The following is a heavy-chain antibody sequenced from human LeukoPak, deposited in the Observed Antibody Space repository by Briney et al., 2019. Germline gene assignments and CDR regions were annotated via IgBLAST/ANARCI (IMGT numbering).Heavy chain of an antibody. Sequence: GGSLRLSCAASGFTFSRSGMHWVRQAPGKGLEWVSVIWYDGSHEDYADSVKVRFTISRDNSKNTLFMQMNSLRAGDTAVYYCARDQSSYGMDVWGQGTTVTVSS. CDR1: GFTFSRSG. D-gene: IGHD3-16*02. CDR2: IWYDGSHE. J-gene: IGHJ6*02. CDR3: ARDQSSYGMDV. V-gene: IGHV3-33*01.